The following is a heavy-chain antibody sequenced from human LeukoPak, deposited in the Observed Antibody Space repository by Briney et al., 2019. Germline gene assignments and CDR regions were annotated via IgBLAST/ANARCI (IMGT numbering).Heavy chain of an antibody. Sequence: SETLSLTCAVYGESFSGYYWSWIRQPPGRGLEWIGEINHSGSTSYSASLKSRVTISVDTSKNQFSLKLNSVTAADTAVYYCARGDIAAGGAPFDYWGQGTLVTASS. V-gene: IGHV4-34*01. CDR1: GESFSGYY. CDR2: INHSGST. J-gene: IGHJ4*02. D-gene: IGHD6-13*01. CDR3: ARGDIAAGGAPFDY.